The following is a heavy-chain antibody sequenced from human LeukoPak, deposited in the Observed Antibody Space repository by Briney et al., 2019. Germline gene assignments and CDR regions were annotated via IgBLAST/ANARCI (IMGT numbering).Heavy chain of an antibody. J-gene: IGHJ4*02. D-gene: IGHD3-22*01. V-gene: IGHV1-2*02. CDR3: AREYYDSSGYYSD. Sequence: ASVKVSCKASGYIFTDYYIHWMRQAPGQGLEWMGWINPKNGDTNYAQKFQGRVTMTRDTSISTVYMELSRLRSDDTAVYYCAREYYDSSGYYSDWGQGTLVTVSS. CDR2: INPKNGDT. CDR1: GYIFTDYY.